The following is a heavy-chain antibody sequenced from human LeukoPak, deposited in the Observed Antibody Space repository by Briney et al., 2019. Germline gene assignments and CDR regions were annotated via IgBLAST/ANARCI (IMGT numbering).Heavy chain of an antibody. Sequence: KPSETLSLTCTVSGASIRTYYWNWIRQPAGKGLEWIGRIYSSGSTNYNPSLKSRVTMSVDTSKNQFSLKLSSVTAADTAVYSCARHTTITYGMDVWGQGTTVTVSS. CDR1: GASIRTYY. J-gene: IGHJ6*02. D-gene: IGHD3-10*01. V-gene: IGHV4-4*07. CDR3: ARHTTITYGMDV. CDR2: IYSSGST.